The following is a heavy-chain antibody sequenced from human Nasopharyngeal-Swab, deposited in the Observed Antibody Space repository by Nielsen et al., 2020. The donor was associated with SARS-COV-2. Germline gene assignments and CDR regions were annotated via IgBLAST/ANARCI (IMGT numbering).Heavy chain of an antibody. CDR1: GFTFSDYY. J-gene: IGHJ1*01. CDR3: ARDEDSSSWYVYFQH. Sequence: GESLKISCAASGFTFSDYYMSWIHQAPGKGLEWVSYISSSGSTIYYADSVKGRFTISRDNAKNSLYLQMNSLRAEDTAVYYCARDEDSSSWYVYFQHWGQGTLVTVSS. CDR2: ISSSGSTI. D-gene: IGHD6-13*01. V-gene: IGHV3-11*01.